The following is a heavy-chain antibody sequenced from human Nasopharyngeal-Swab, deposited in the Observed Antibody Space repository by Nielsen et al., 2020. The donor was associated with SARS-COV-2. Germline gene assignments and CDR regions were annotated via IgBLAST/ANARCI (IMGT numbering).Heavy chain of an antibody. CDR2: ITTSGTNT. D-gene: IGHD2-2*01. V-gene: IGHV3-23*01. J-gene: IGHJ5*02. CDR3: ARGVVVPAANPLWWFDP. CDR1: GFTFSSYA. Sequence: LSLTCAASGFTFSSYAMTWVRQAPGRGLEWVSSITTSGTNTYFADSVKGRFTISRDNSKNTLYLQMNSLRAEDTAVYYCARGVVVPAANPLWWFDPWGQGTLVTVSS.